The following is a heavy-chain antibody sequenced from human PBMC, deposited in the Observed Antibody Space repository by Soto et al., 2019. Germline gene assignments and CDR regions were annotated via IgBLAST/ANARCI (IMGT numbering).Heavy chain of an antibody. D-gene: IGHD6-13*01. V-gene: IGHV1-2*02. Sequence: ASVKVSCKASGYTFTGYYMHWVRQAPGQGLEWMGWINPNSGGTNYAQKFQGRVTMTRDTSISTAYMELSRLRSDDTAVYYCARVRGIGSSSWYIGAHNAFDIWGQGTMVTVSS. J-gene: IGHJ3*02. CDR3: ARVRGIGSSSWYIGAHNAFDI. CDR2: INPNSGGT. CDR1: GYTFTGYY.